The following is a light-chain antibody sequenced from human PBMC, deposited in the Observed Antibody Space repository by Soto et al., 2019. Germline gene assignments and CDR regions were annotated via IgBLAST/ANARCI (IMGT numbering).Light chain of an antibody. J-gene: IGKJ1*01. CDR1: QRISSW. CDR2: KAS. Sequence: DIQMTQSPSTLSASVGDRVTITCRASQRISSWLAWYQQKPGKAPKLLIYKASSLESGVPSRFSGSGSGTEFTLTISSLQPDDFATYYCQQYNSYWTFGQDANVEIK. CDR3: QQYNSYWT. V-gene: IGKV1-5*03.